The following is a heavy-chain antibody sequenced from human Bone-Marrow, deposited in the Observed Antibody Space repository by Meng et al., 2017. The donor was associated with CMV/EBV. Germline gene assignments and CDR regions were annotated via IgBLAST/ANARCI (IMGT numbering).Heavy chain of an antibody. V-gene: IGHV1-2*02. J-gene: IGHJ6*02. CDR2: INPKSGGT. CDR1: GYTFIGYD. D-gene: IGHD3-22*01. Sequence: ASVKVSCKASGYTFIGYDLHWVRQAPGQGLEWMGWINPKSGGTNYAQRFQGRVTMTRDTSINTVYMELRRLRSDDTAVYFCAKSLYTNYYSTYYGQDVWGQGTTVTVSS. CDR3: AKSLYTNYYSTYYGQDV.